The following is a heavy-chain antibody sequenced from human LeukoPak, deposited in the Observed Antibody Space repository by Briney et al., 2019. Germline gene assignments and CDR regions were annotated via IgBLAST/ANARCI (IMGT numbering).Heavy chain of an antibody. CDR2: IFYSGST. Sequence: KPSETLSLTCTVSGGSISSYYWSWIRQPPGRTLEWIGYIFYSGSTNYNPSLKGRATILVDTSKNQFALKVTSVTAADTAVYYCARHGQTSMVPIDYWGQGTLVTVSS. CDR3: ARHGQTSMVPIDY. J-gene: IGHJ4*02. D-gene: IGHD5-18*01. CDR1: GGSISSYY. V-gene: IGHV4-59*08.